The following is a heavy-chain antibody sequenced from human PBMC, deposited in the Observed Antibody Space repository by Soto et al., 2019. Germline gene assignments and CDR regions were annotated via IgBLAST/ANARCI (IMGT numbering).Heavy chain of an antibody. CDR1: GFTFSSYG. CDR3: AKDHYAVNVNYWYFDL. V-gene: IGHV3-30*18. Sequence: QVQLVESGGGVVQPGRSLRLSCAASGFTFSSYGMHWVRQAPGKGLEWGAVISYDGSNKYYADSVKGRFTISRDNSKNTLYLQMNRLRAEDTAVYDCAKDHYAVNVNYWYFDLWGRGTLVTVSS. CDR2: ISYDGSNK. J-gene: IGHJ2*01. D-gene: IGHD2-2*01.